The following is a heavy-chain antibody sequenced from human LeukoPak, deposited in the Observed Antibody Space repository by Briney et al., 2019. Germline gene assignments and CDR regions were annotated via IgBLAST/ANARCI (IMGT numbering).Heavy chain of an antibody. V-gene: IGHV3-9*01. Sequence: GGSLRLSCAASGFTFDDYAMHWVRQAPGKGLEWVSGISWNGGSIGYADSVKGRFTTSRDNAKNSLYLQMNSLRAEDTALYYCAKDASPVTTYYFDYWGQGTLVTVSS. J-gene: IGHJ4*02. CDR2: ISWNGGSI. D-gene: IGHD4-17*01. CDR3: AKDASPVTTYYFDY. CDR1: GFTFDDYA.